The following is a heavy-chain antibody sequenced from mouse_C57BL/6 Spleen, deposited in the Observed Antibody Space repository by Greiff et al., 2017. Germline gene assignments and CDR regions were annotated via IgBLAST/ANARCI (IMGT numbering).Heavy chain of an antibody. CDR3: ASGSAWFAY. Sequence: VQGVESGAELVRPGASVKLSCKASGYTFTDYYINWVKQRPGQGLEWIARIYPGSGNTYYNEKFKGKATLTAEKSSSTAYMQLSSLTSEDSAVYFCASGSAWFAYWGQGTLVTVSA. CDR1: GYTFTDYY. CDR2: IYPGSGNT. J-gene: IGHJ3*01. V-gene: IGHV1-76*01.